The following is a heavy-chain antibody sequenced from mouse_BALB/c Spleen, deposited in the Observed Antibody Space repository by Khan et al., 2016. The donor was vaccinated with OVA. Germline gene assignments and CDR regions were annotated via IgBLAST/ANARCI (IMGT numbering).Heavy chain of an antibody. J-gene: IGHJ2*01. Sequence: QMQLEESGPGLVAPSQSLSITCTVSGFSLTSDGVSRVRQPPGKGLEWLGVIWGDGSTNYHSALRSRLSITKDKSKSQVFLKLNSLQTDDTATYYCAKLRVYYFDSGGPGTTLTVSS. CDR3: AKLRVYYFDS. CDR1: GFSLTSDG. CDR2: IWGDGST. V-gene: IGHV2-3*01.